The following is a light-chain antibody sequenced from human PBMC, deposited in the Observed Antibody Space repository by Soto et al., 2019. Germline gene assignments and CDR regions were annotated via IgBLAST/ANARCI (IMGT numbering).Light chain of an antibody. J-gene: IGKJ2*01. Sequence: EIVLTQSPGTLSLSPGERATLSCRASQSVSSSYLGWDKQKPGQAPRLLIYAATSRATGIPDRFSGSGSATYFTLTISRLETEDFAVYYCQQYGSSPYTFGQGTKLEIK. V-gene: IGKV3-20*01. CDR1: QSVSSSY. CDR3: QQYGSSPYT. CDR2: AAT.